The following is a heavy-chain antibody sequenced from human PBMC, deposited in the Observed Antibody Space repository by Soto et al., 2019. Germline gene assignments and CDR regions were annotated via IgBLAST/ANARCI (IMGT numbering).Heavy chain of an antibody. J-gene: IGHJ4*02. CDR2: VFYSGAT. CDR3: ARAGFSYGHLLF. V-gene: IGHV4-30-4*01. Sequence: PSETLSLTCNVSARPIKTGDYYWNWIRQPPGKGLEWIGYVFYSGATNYSPSLKSRAAISMDTSKNLFSLSLTSVTAADTAVYDCARAGFSYGHLLFWGQGIRVTVS. D-gene: IGHD3-10*01. CDR1: ARPIKTGDYY.